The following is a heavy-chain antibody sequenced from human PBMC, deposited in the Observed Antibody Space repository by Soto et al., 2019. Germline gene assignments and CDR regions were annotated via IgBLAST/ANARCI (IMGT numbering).Heavy chain of an antibody. CDR2: IYYSGST. Sequence: SETLSLTCTVSGGSISSGGYYWSWIRQHPGKGLEWIGYIYYSGSTYYNPSLKSRVTISVDTSKNQFSLKLSSVTAADTAVYYCALYCSGGSCYESAFDYWGQGALVTVSS. D-gene: IGHD2-15*01. CDR1: GGSISSGGYY. CDR3: ALYCSGGSCYESAFDY. V-gene: IGHV4-31*03. J-gene: IGHJ4*02.